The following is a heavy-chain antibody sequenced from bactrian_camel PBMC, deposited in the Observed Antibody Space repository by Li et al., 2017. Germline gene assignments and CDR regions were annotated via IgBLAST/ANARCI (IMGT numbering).Heavy chain of an antibody. CDR1: GSIGGSTS. V-gene: IGHV3S35*01. Sequence: VQLVESGGGSVQAGGSLRLSCAASGSIGGSTSMGWFRQAPGKEREGLAYIYIGGGSTVYADSVKGRFTISRDNAKNTVYLQMNNLKPEDTAMYYCAADFTNLRFSDGVKYWGQGTQVTVS. CDR3: AADFTNLRFSDGVKY. D-gene: IGHD4*01. J-gene: IGHJ4*01. CDR2: IYIGGGST.